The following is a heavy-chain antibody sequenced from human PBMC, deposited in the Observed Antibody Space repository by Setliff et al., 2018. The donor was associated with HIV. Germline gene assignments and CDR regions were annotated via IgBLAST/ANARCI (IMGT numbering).Heavy chain of an antibody. V-gene: IGHV1-69*13. D-gene: IGHD3-9*01. CDR1: GGTFSSYA. CDR3: ATSPRGTYYDILSGRPRGWFDP. CDR2: IIPIYGTP. J-gene: IGHJ5*02. Sequence: SVKVSCKASGGTFSSYAITWVRQAPGQGPEWMGGIIPIYGTPNYEQRFQGRVTITADESTSTAYMDLSSLTSDDTAVYYRATSPRGTYYDILSGRPRGWFDPWGQGTLVTVSS.